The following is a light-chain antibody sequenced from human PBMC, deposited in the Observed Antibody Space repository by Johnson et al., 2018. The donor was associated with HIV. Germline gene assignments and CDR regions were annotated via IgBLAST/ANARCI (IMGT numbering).Light chain of an antibody. CDR3: GTWDSSLSAARV. Sequence: QAVLTQPPSVSAAPGQKVTISCSGSSSNIGNNYVSWYQQLPGKAPKLLIYDNNKRPSGIPDRLSGSKSGTSATLGITGLQTGDEADYYCGTWDSSLSAARVFGTGTKVTVL. CDR1: SSNIGNNY. J-gene: IGLJ1*01. CDR2: DNN. V-gene: IGLV1-51*01.